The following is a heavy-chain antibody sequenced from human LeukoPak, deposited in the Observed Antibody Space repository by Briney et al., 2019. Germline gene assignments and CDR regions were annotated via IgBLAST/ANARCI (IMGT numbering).Heavy chain of an antibody. CDR2: IKRKSDGGTT. CDR1: GFTFSNAW. CDR3: TTDRAVAAVGDFDY. J-gene: IGHJ4*02. V-gene: IGHV3-15*01. Sequence: GGSLRLSCAASGFTFSNAWMSWVRQAPGKGLEWVGRIKRKSDGGTTDLAAPVKGRFTISRDDSKNTLYLQMNSLKAEDTAVYYRTTDRAVAAVGDFDYWGQGTLVTVSS. D-gene: IGHD6-13*01.